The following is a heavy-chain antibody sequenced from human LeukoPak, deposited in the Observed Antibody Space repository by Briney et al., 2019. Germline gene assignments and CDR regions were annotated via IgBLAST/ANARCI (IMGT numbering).Heavy chain of an antibody. CDR2: ISGSGGST. Sequence: GGSLRLSCAASGFTFTSYAMSGVGQPQGKGLDGFSAISGSGGSTYYADSVKGRFTISRDNSKNTLYLQMNSLRAEDTAVYYCAKEGGIAAAGALDYWGQGTLVTVSS. CDR3: AKEGGIAAAGALDY. V-gene: IGHV3-23*01. CDR1: GFTFTSYA. D-gene: IGHD6-13*01. J-gene: IGHJ4*02.